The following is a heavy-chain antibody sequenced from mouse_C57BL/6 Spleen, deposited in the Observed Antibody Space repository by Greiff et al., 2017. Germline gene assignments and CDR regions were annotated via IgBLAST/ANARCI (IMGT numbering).Heavy chain of an antibody. V-gene: IGHV1-80*01. CDR1: GYAFSSYW. Sequence: QVQLQQSGAELVKPGASVKISCKASGYAFSSYWMNWVKQRPGKGLEWIGQIYPGDGDTNYNGKFKGKATLTADKSSSTAYMQLSSLTSEDSAVYFCARLRYDYSYWYFDVWGTGTTVTVSS. J-gene: IGHJ1*03. D-gene: IGHD2-4*01. CDR2: IYPGDGDT. CDR3: ARLRYDYSYWYFDV.